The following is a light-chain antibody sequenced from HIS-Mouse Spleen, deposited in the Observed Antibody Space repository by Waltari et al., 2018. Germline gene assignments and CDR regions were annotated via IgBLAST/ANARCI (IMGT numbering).Light chain of an antibody. CDR1: QGISSY. CDR2: AAS. Sequence: DTQLTQSPSFLSASVGEIVTITCRASQGISSYLAWYQQKPGKAPKLLIYAASTLQSGVPSRFSGSGSGTEFTLTISSLQPEDFATYYCQQLNSYPPTFGQGTKVEIK. CDR3: QQLNSYPPT. J-gene: IGKJ1*01. V-gene: IGKV1-9*01.